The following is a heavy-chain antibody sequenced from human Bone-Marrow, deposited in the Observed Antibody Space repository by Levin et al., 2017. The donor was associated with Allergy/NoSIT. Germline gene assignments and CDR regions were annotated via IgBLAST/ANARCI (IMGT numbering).Heavy chain of an antibody. J-gene: IGHJ3*02. V-gene: IGHV3-21*01. Sequence: GESLKISCTVSGFTFSIYSINWVRQAPGKGLEWVSSISSSGSDMYYVDSVRGRFTISRDNAKNSLTLQMNSLRAEDTAVYYCARGIIGDVRVAHKEAFDIWGQGTMVTVSS. CDR3: ARGIIGDVRVAHKEAFDI. CDR2: ISSSGSDM. CDR1: GFTFSIYS. D-gene: IGHD2-8*02.